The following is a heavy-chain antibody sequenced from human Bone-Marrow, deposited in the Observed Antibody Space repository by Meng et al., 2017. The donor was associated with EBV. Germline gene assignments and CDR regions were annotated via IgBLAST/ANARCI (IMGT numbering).Heavy chain of an antibody. Sequence: QVQLQQSGTGLVKPSGXLSLTCAVSGGSISSSNWWSWVRQPPGKGLEWIGKISHSGSTNYNPSLKGRVTISVDKSKNQFSLKLSSVTAADTAVYYCATQPAYYDILTGYPYFDYWGQGTLVTVSS. CDR1: GGSISSSNW. D-gene: IGHD3-9*01. J-gene: IGHJ4*02. CDR3: ATQPAYYDILTGYPYFDY. CDR2: ISHSGST. V-gene: IGHV4-4*02.